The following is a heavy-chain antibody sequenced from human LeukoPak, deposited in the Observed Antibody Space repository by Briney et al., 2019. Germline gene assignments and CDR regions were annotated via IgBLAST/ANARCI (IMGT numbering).Heavy chain of an antibody. CDR1: GFTFSSYG. CDR3: AKASWDEGLYYYFDY. V-gene: IGHV3-30*18. J-gene: IGHJ4*02. D-gene: IGHD2-2*01. Sequence: PGRSLRLSCAASGFTFSSYGMHWVRQAPGKGLEWVAAISYDGSNKYYADSVKGRFTISRDNSKNTLYLQTNSLRAEDTAVYYCAKASWDEGLYYYFDYWGQGTLVTVSS. CDR2: ISYDGSNK.